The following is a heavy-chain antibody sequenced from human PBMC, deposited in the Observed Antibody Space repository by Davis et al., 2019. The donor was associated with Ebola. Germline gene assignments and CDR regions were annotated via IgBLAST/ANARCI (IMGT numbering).Heavy chain of an antibody. CDR2: IFTSGST. Sequence: LRLSCNVSGASISSRYFSWTWVRQPAGKGLEWIGHIFTSGSTKYNPSLESRVTISLDTSKNQFSLRLNSVTAADTAVYFCARDRHESRAYGFWGQGTLVTVSS. CDR3: ARDRHESRAYGF. D-gene: IGHD3-16*01. V-gene: IGHV4-61*09. CDR1: GASISSRYFS. J-gene: IGHJ4*02.